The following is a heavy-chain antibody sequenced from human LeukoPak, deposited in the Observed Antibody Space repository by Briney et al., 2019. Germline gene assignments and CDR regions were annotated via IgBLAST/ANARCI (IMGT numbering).Heavy chain of an antibody. J-gene: IGHJ5*02. CDR3: ARDQGPYYYDSSGSGFDP. V-gene: IGHV1-69*13. CDR1: GGTSSSHA. Sequence: SVKVSCKASGGTSSSHAISWLRQAPGQGLKWMGGIIPIFGTPSYAQEFQGRATITADESTSTASMELSSLRSEDTAVYYCARDQGPYYYDSSGSGFDPWGQGTLVTVSS. D-gene: IGHD3-22*01. CDR2: IIPIFGTP.